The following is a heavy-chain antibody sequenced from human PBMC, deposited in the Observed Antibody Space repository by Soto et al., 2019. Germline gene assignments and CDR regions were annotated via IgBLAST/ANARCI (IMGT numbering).Heavy chain of an antibody. Sequence: QVKLVQSGAEVKKPGASVKVSCKASGYTFTSYDINWVRQATGQGLEYLGWMNPNSGNTGYVQKFQGRGTMTRDTSISSAYMALSSLRSEDTAVYFCARGVKYGAYSRWFDPWGQGTLVTVSS. CDR3: ARGVKYGAYSRWFDP. J-gene: IGHJ5*02. V-gene: IGHV1-8*01. CDR2: MNPNSGNT. CDR1: GYTFTSYD. D-gene: IGHD4-17*01.